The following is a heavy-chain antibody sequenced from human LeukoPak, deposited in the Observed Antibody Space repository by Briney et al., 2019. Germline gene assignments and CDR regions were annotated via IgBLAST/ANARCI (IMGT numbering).Heavy chain of an antibody. Sequence: GASVKVSCKASGYTFTSYDINWGRQATGQGLEWMGWMNPNSGNTGYAQKFQGRVTMTRNTSISTAYMELSSLRSEDTAVYYCARGLYDYVWGSYPPLYWGQGTLVTVSS. CDR3: ARGLYDYVWGSYPPLY. D-gene: IGHD3-16*01. V-gene: IGHV1-8*01. CDR2: MNPNSGNT. CDR1: GYTFTSYD. J-gene: IGHJ4*02.